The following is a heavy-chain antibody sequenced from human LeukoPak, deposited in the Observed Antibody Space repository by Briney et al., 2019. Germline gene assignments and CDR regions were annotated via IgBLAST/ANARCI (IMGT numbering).Heavy chain of an antibody. Sequence: SETLSLTCAVYGGSFSGYYWSWVRQPPGKGLEWIGESINHGGSPNYNPSLKSRVTISVDTSKNQFSLKLSSVTAADTAVYYCARGGIRNRHYYYYMDVWGKGTTVTVSS. D-gene: IGHD1-14*01. CDR2: SINHGGSP. V-gene: IGHV4-34*01. CDR3: ARGGIRNRHYYYYMDV. CDR1: GGSFSGYY. J-gene: IGHJ6*03.